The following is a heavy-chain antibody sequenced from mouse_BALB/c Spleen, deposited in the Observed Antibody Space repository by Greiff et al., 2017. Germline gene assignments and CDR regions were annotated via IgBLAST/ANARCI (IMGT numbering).Heavy chain of an antibody. CDR1: GFTFSDYY. CDR2: INSNGGST. Sequence: VQLVESGGGLVKPGGSLKLSCAASGFTFSDYYMYWVRQTPDKRLELVATINSNGGSTYYPDSVKGRFTISRDNAKNTLYLQMSSLKSEDTAMYYCARLITTWFAYWGQGTLVTVSA. CDR3: ARLITTWFAY. V-gene: IGHV5-6-3*01. J-gene: IGHJ3*01. D-gene: IGHD2-4*01.